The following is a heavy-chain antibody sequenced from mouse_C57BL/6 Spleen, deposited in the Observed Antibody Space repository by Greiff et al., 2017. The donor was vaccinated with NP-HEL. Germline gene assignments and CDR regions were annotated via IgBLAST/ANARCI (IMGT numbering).Heavy chain of an antibody. CDR2: INPNYGTT. V-gene: IGHV1-39*01. CDR3: ARSYYGSSSYYAMDY. Sequence: EVQLQQSGPELVKPGASVKISCKASGYSFTDYNMNWVKQSNGKSLEWIGVINPNYGTTSYNQKFKGKATLTVDQSSSTAYMQLNSLTSEDSAVYYSARSYYGSSSYYAMDYWGQGTSVTVSS. D-gene: IGHD1-1*01. CDR1: GYSFTDYN. J-gene: IGHJ4*01.